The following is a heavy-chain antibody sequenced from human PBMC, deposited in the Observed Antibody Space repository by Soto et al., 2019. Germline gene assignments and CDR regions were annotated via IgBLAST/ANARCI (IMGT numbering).Heavy chain of an antibody. CDR1: GFTFSSYA. CDR2: ISYDGSNK. V-gene: IGHV3-30-3*01. CDR3: ARERGYCSSTSCYTVFDY. J-gene: IGHJ4*02. D-gene: IGHD2-2*02. Sequence: QVQLVESGGGVVQPGRSLRLSCAASGFTFSSYAMHWVRQAPGKGLEWVAVISYDGSNKYYADSVKGRFTISRDNSKNTLYMQMNSLRAEDTAVYYCARERGYCSSTSCYTVFDYWGQGTVVTVSS.